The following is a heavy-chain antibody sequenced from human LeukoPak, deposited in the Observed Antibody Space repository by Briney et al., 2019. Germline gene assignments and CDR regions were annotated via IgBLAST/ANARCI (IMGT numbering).Heavy chain of an antibody. J-gene: IGHJ4*02. CDR3: ARAPIAALRTYYFDY. Sequence: SEALSLTCTVSGGSISSYYWSWIRQPPGKGLEWIGYIYYSGSTNYNPSLKSRVTISVDTSKNQFSLKLSSVTAADTAVYYCARAPIAALRTYYFDYWGQGTLVTVSS. CDR2: IYYSGST. D-gene: IGHD6-13*01. V-gene: IGHV4-59*01. CDR1: GGSISSYY.